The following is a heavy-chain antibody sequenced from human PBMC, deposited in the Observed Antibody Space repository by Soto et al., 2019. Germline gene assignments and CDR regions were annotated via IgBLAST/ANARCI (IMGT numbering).Heavy chain of an antibody. CDR3: AKDAVAYNGEWDWFDL. D-gene: IGHD3-10*01. V-gene: IGHV3-23*01. Sequence: EVQLLESGGGLVQPGGSLRPSCVASGFTFKNFAMTWVRQAPGKGMEWVSAIGGSGSSANYADSVKGRFTVSRDDSKSTLYLQMSGLRVDDTALYYCAKDAVAYNGEWDWFDLWGQGTLVTVSS. CDR1: GFTFKNFA. CDR2: IGGSGSSA. J-gene: IGHJ5*02.